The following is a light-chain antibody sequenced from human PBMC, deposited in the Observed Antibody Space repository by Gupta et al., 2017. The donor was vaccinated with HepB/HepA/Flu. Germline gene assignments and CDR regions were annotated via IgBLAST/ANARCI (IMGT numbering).Light chain of an antibody. Sequence: QSVLTQPPSVSGAPGQTIIISCTGSNSNIGASYDVHWYQQFPGTAPKLLIYGNHHRPAGIPERFSGSRSGTSASLAITGLQAEDEDDYYCQSYDGNFWVFGGGTKVTVL. CDR2: GNH. CDR1: NSNIGASYD. CDR3: QSYDGNFWV. J-gene: IGLJ3*02. V-gene: IGLV1-40*01.